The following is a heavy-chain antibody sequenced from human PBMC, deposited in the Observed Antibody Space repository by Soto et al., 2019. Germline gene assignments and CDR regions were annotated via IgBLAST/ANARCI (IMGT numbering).Heavy chain of an antibody. CDR2: IYYSGST. Sequence: SETLSLTCSVSGGSISGYYWSWIRQTPEKGLEWIGYIYYSGSTNYNPSLKSRVTMLIDMSKNQFSLKLTSVSAADTAAYYCAAAPSYWGQGILVTVS. CDR1: GGSISGYY. D-gene: IGHD2-15*01. V-gene: IGHV4-59*01. J-gene: IGHJ4*02. CDR3: AAAPSY.